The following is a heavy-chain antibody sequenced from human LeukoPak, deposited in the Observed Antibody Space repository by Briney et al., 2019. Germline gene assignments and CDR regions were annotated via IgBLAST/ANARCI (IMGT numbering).Heavy chain of an antibody. Sequence: PSETLSLTCAVYGGSFSGYYWSWIRQPPGKGLEWIGEINHSGSTNYNASLKSRVTISVDTSKNQFSLKLSSVTAADTAIYYCARGQYDFQTTYYYMDVWGTGTTVTVSS. CDR2: INHSGST. V-gene: IGHV4-34*01. CDR1: GGSFSGYY. J-gene: IGHJ6*03. D-gene: IGHD3-3*01. CDR3: ARGQYDFQTTYYYMDV.